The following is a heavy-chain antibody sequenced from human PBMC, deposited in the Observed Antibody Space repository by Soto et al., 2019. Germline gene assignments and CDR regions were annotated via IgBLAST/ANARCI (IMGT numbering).Heavy chain of an antibody. CDR2: IYPGDSDT. D-gene: IGHD6-19*01. CDR1: EDSFTSYW. Sequence: GESLKISCKGSEDSFTSYWIGWVRQMPGKGLEWMGVIYPGDSDTRYSPSLQGQVTISADKSIRTAYLQWSSLKASDIAMYYCARLLGQAVLDAWGQGTTVTVSS. CDR3: ARLLGQAVLDA. J-gene: IGHJ6*02. V-gene: IGHV5-51*01.